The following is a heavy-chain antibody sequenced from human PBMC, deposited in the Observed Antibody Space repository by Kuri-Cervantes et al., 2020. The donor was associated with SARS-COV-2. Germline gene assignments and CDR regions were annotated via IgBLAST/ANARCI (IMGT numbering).Heavy chain of an antibody. CDR2: IHYSGTT. V-gene: IGHV4-59*01. Sequence: GSLRLSCTVSGGSISSYYWSWIRQPPGKGLEWMGYIHYSGTTTYSPSLKSRLTISVDTPKNQFSLKVTPVTVADTAVYYCARGSYDSSGYYFEDYWGQGTLVTVSS. CDR3: ARGSYDSSGYYFEDY. J-gene: IGHJ4*02. CDR1: GGSISSYY. D-gene: IGHD3-22*01.